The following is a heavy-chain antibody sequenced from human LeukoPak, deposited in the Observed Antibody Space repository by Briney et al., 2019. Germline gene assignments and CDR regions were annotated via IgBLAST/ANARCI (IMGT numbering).Heavy chain of an antibody. V-gene: IGHV3-23*01. CDR3: AKDIRGSTGLGSMDV. CDR2: ITGGGGST. Sequence: GGSLRLSCAASGFTFSNYAMSWVRQVPGKGLEWVAAITGGGGSTFHADSVKGRFTISRDNSKNTLYLQMSTLRAEDTAVYYCAKDIRGSTGLGSMDVWGKGTTVTVSS. J-gene: IGHJ6*03. CDR1: GFTFSNYA. D-gene: IGHD3-16*01.